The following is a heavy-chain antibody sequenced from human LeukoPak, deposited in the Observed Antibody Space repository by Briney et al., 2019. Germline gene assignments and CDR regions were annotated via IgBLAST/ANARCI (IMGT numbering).Heavy chain of an antibody. V-gene: IGHV2-5*02. CDR1: GFSLSTSGVG. Sequence: SGPTLVKPTQTVTLTCTFSGFSLSTSGVGVGWIRQPPGKDLEWLALIYWDDDKRYSPSLKSRLTITKDTSKNQVVLTVTNMDPVDTATYYCAHSGGDYGEVYFDYWGQGTLVTVSS. CDR3: AHSGGDYGEVYFDY. CDR2: IYWDDDK. J-gene: IGHJ4*02. D-gene: IGHD3-16*01.